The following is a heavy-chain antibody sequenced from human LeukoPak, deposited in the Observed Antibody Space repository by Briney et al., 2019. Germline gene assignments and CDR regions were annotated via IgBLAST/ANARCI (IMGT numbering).Heavy chain of an antibody. CDR1: GFTFSSYW. Sequence: GSLRLSCAASGFTFSSYWMHWVRQAPGKGLVWVSRINTDGSSTSYADSVKGRFTISRDNAKKTLYLQLNSLRAEDTAVYYCARGSLCVGRGCMGAFDIWGQGTMVTVSS. J-gene: IGHJ3*02. D-gene: IGHD3-16*01. CDR2: INTDGSST. CDR3: ARGSLCVGRGCMGAFDI. V-gene: IGHV3-74*01.